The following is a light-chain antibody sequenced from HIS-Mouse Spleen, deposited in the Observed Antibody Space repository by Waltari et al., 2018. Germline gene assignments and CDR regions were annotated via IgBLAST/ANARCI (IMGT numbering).Light chain of an antibody. J-gene: IGLJ2*01. CDR2: EDS. V-gene: IGLV3-10*01. CDR1: AFPKKY. Sequence: SYELTQPPSVSVSPGQTARITCSGDAFPKKYAYWYQQKSGQAPVLVIYEDSKRPSGIPERVSGSSSGTMATLTISGAQVEEEADYYCYSTDSSGNHRVFGGGTKLTVL. CDR3: YSTDSSGNHRV.